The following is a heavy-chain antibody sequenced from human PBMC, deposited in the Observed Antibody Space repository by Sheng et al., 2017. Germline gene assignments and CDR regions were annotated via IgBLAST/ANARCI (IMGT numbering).Heavy chain of an antibody. J-gene: IGHJ4*02. CDR1: GFTFSSYE. Sequence: PGGSLRLSCAASGFTFSSYEMNWVRQAPGKGLEWVSYISSSGSTIYYADSVKGRFTISRDNAKNSLYLQMNSLRAEDTAVYYCARVGYYDSSGYPDYWGQGTLVTVSS. CDR3: ARVGYYDSSGYPDY. V-gene: IGHV3-48*03. D-gene: IGHD3-22*01. CDR2: ISSSGSTI.